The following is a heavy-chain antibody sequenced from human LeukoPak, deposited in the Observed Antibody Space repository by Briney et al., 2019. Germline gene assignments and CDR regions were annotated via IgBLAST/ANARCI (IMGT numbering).Heavy chain of an antibody. CDR3: ARDLRPYSGSCADY. J-gene: IGHJ4*02. Sequence: GGSLRLSCAASGFTFSSYWMSWVRQAPGKGLGWVAVISFDGNTKYYTDSVKGRFTISRDNSMNTVYLQMNSLKPEDTAVYYCARDLRPYSGSCADYWGQGTLVTVSS. CDR1: GFTFSSYW. D-gene: IGHD1-26*01. CDR2: ISFDGNTK. V-gene: IGHV3-30-3*01.